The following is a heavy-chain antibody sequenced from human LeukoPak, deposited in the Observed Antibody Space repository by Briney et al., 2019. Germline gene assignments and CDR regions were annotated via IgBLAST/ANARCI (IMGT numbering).Heavy chain of an antibody. J-gene: IGHJ4*02. CDR3: TRDLLAGDYSGSGNLGY. CDR1: GFTFGDYA. CDR2: IRSKAYGGTT. Sequence: GGSLRLSCTASGFTFGDYAMSWVRQAPGKGLQWVGYIRSKAYGGTTENAASVKGRFTISRDDSKSIAYLQMNSLKTEDTAVYYCTRDLLAGDYSGSGNLGYWGQGTLVTVSS. V-gene: IGHV3-49*04. D-gene: IGHD3-10*01.